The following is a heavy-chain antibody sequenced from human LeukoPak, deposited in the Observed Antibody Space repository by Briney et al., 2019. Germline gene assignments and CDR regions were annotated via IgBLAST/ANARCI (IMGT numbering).Heavy chain of an antibody. D-gene: IGHD3-22*01. Sequence: PGGSLRLSCAASGFTFSSYWMNWVRQAPGKGLEWVSSISSSSSYIYYADSVKGRFTISRDNAKNSLYLQMNSLRAEDTAVYYCARDQDYYDSSGYSLFDYWGQGTLVTVSS. CDR1: GFTFSSYW. J-gene: IGHJ4*02. CDR3: ARDQDYYDSSGYSLFDY. V-gene: IGHV3-21*01. CDR2: ISSSSSYI.